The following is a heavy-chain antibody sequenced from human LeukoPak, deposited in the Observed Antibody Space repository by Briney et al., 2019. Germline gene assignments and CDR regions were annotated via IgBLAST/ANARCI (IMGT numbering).Heavy chain of an antibody. V-gene: IGHV3-21*01. CDR3: ARDRGPRWFDY. D-gene: IGHD3-10*01. CDR1: GFTFSTYN. J-gene: IGHJ4*02. CDR2: ITSSSSYV. Sequence: GGSLRLSCEASGFTFSTYNMNWVRQAPGKRLEWVSSITSSSSYVFYADSVKGRFTISRDNAKNSLYLQMNSLRAEDTAVYYCARDRGPRWFDYWGQGTLVTVSS.